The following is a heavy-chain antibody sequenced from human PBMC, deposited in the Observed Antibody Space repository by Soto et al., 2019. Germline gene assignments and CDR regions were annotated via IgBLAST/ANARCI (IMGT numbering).Heavy chain of an antibody. Sequence: PSETGSLTCTVSGVSISGYYWSWIRQPPGKGLEWIGYMYNTGSTVYNPSFKSRVTISVDTSKNQFSLKLNSVTAADTAVYYCARDLWGYCGTDCYPLDVWGQGTTVTVS. CDR1: GVSISGYY. CDR2: MYNTGST. D-gene: IGHD2-21*02. V-gene: IGHV4-59*01. CDR3: ARDLWGYCGTDCYPLDV. J-gene: IGHJ6*02.